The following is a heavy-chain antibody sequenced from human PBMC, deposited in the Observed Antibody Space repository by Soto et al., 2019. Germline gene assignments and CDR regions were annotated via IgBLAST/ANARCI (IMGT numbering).Heavy chain of an antibody. V-gene: IGHV3-7*05. Sequence: EVQLVESGGGLVQPGGSLRLSCAASGLTFRYYWMSCVRHVPGKVLEFVANIKQDEGERHYVDSVSGRFTISRDNAKNLLYLQMNSLRVDAAAVYYCAREGFCCYRYYWCQGTRVTVYS. J-gene: IGHJ4*02. D-gene: IGHD2-15*01. CDR3: AREGFCCYRYY. CDR2: IKQDEGER. CDR1: GLTFRYYW.